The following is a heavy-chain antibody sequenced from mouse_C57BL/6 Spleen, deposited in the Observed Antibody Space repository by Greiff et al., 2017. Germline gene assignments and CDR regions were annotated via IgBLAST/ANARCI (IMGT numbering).Heavy chain of an antibody. V-gene: IGHV1-61*01. J-gene: IGHJ2*01. D-gene: IGHD4-1*01. Sequence: QVQLQQPGAELVRPGSSVKLSCKASGYTFTSYWMDWVKQRPGQGLEWIGNIYPSDSETHYNQKFKDKATLTVDKSSSTAYMQLSSLTSEDSAVYYCARRGDWEGYFDYWGQGTTLTVSS. CDR1: GYTFTSYW. CDR3: ARRGDWEGYFDY. CDR2: IYPSDSET.